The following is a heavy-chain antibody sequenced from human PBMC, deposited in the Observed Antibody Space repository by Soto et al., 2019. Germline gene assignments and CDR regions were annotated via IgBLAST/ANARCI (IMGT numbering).Heavy chain of an antibody. CDR1: GGTVSSYA. Sequence: QVQLVQSGAEVKKPGSSVKVSCTASGGTVSSYAISWVRQAPGQGLEWMGGIIPIFGTADYAQKFQGRVTITADESTSTAYMELSSLRSEDTAVYYCASPYSSGWYGGFDYWGQGTLVTVSS. D-gene: IGHD6-19*01. J-gene: IGHJ4*02. CDR2: IIPIFGTA. CDR3: ASPYSSGWYGGFDY. V-gene: IGHV1-69*12.